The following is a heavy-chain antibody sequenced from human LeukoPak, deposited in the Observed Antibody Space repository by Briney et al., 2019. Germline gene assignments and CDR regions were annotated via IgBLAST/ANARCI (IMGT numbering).Heavy chain of an antibody. J-gene: IGHJ4*02. CDR2: IYTSGST. Sequence: TSETLSLTCTVSGGSISSGSYYWSWIRQPAGKGLEWIGRIYTSGSTNYNPSLKSRVIISVDTSKNQFSLKLSSVTAADTAVYYCAASPILTGYYSLNYFDYRGQGTLVTVSS. CDR3: AASPILTGYYSLNYFDY. D-gene: IGHD3-9*01. V-gene: IGHV4-61*02. CDR1: GGSISSGSYY.